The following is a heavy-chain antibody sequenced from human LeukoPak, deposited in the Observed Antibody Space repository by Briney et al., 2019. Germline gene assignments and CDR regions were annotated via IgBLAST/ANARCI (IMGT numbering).Heavy chain of an antibody. CDR1: GFTFSSHW. J-gene: IGHJ5*02. Sequence: GGSLRLSCAASGFTFSSHWMSWVRQAPGKGLEWVANIKQDGSDKYYVDSVKGRFTISRDNAKNSLYLQMNGLRADDTALYYCVRGGTNFAPWGQGTLVIVSS. D-gene: IGHD2-8*01. V-gene: IGHV3-7*01. CDR3: VRGGTNFAP. CDR2: IKQDGSDK.